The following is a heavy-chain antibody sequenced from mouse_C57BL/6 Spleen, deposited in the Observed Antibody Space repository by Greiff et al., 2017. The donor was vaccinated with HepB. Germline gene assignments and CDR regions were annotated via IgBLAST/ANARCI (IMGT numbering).Heavy chain of an antibody. CDR3: ARGHYYGSRGAMDY. V-gene: IGHV5-17*01. J-gene: IGHJ4*01. CDR2: ISSGSSTT. D-gene: IGHD1-1*01. Sequence: EVKLQESGGGLVKPGGSLKLSCAASGFTFSDYGMHWVRQAPEKGLEWVAYISSGSSTTYYADTVKGRFTISRDNAKNTLFLQMTSLRSEDTAMYYCARGHYYGSRGAMDYWGQGTSVTVSS. CDR1: GFTFSDYG.